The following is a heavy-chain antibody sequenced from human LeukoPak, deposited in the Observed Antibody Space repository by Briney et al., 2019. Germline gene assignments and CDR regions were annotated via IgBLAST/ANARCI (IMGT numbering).Heavy chain of an antibody. Sequence: GGSLRLSCAASGFTFSSYAMNWVRQAPGKGLEWVSAISGSGGGTYYADSVKGRFTISRDNSKNTLYLQMNSLRAEDTAVYYCARDQDVAAAGMVPYYFDYWGQGTLVTVSS. J-gene: IGHJ4*02. V-gene: IGHV3-23*01. CDR3: ARDQDVAAAGMVPYYFDY. D-gene: IGHD6-13*01. CDR1: GFTFSSYA. CDR2: ISGSGGGT.